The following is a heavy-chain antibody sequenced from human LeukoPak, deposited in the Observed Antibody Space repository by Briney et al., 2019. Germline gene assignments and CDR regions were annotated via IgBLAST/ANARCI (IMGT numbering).Heavy chain of an antibody. CDR2: ISGSGGST. D-gene: IGHD3-3*01. CDR1: GFTFSAYR. CDR3: AKDLFGVVTGYMDV. Sequence: GGSLRLSCAASGFTFSAYRMNWVRQAPGKGLEWVSAISGSGGSTYYADSVKGRFTISRDNSKNTLYLQMNSLRAEDTAVYYCAKDLFGVVTGYMDVWGKGTTVTVSS. V-gene: IGHV3-23*01. J-gene: IGHJ6*03.